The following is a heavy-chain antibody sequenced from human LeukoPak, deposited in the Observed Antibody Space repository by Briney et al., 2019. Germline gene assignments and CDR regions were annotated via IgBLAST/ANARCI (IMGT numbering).Heavy chain of an antibody. CDR2: IRYDGSNK. V-gene: IGHV3-30*02. CDR1: GFTFSSYW. CDR3: AKDRDFWSGYYGNFDY. J-gene: IGHJ4*02. D-gene: IGHD3-3*01. Sequence: GGSLRLSCAASGFTFSSYWMSWVRQAPGKGLEWVAFIRYDGSNKYYADSVKGRFTISRDNSKNTLYLQMDSLRAEDTAVYYCAKDRDFWSGYYGNFDYWGQGTLVTVSS.